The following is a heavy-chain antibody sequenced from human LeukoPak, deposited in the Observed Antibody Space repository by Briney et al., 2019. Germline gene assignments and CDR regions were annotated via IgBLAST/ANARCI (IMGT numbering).Heavy chain of an antibody. V-gene: IGHV3-64*01. Sequence: GGSLRLSCAASGFSFSNYVMYWVRQAPGKGLEYVSAITTNGDNTYYANFVKGRFTISRDNSRNTLYLHMASLRAEDMAVYYCSRGLWFGEQDGFGIWGPGTVVTVAS. D-gene: IGHD3-10*01. CDR2: ITTNGDNT. CDR1: GFSFSNYV. J-gene: IGHJ3*02. CDR3: SRGLWFGEQDGFGI.